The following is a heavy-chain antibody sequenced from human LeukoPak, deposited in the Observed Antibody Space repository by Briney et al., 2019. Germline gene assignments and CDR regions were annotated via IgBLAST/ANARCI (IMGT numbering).Heavy chain of an antibody. Sequence: ASVKVSCKASGYIFTNYAMNWVRQAPGQGLEWMGWINTNTGNPTYAQGFTGRFVFSLDTSVSTAYLQISSLKAEDAAIYYCAGGPDPESSRKMLRGKISVNYWGQGTLVTVSS. D-gene: IGHD3-10*01. CDR2: INTNTGNP. J-gene: IGHJ4*02. V-gene: IGHV7-4-1*02. CDR1: GYIFTNYA. CDR3: AGGPDPESSRKMLRGKISVNY.